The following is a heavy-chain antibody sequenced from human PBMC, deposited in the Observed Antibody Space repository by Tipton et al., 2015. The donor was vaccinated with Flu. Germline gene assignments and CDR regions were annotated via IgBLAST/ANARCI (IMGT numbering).Heavy chain of an antibody. CDR3: ARAGAHGYTLVQDS. CDR2: VYYSGTA. Sequence: TLSLTCTVSGASISNYYWSWIRQPPGRGLEWIGYVYYSGTAKYNPSLTGRVTISVDTSENNFSLKLTAVTAADTAVYYCARAGAHGYTLVQDSWGQGALVTVSS. V-gene: IGHV4-59*01. J-gene: IGHJ4*02. CDR1: GASISNYY. D-gene: IGHD5-24*01.